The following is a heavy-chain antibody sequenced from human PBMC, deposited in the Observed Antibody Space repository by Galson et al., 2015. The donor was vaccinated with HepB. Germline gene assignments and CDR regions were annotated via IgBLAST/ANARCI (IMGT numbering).Heavy chain of an antibody. D-gene: IGHD2-15*01. Sequence: SLRLSCAASGFTFSSYSMNWVRQAPGKGLGWVSSISSSSIYIYYADSVKGRFTISRDNAKNSLYLQMNSLRPEDTAVYYCARGGSGATKDDTFDIWGQGTLVTVAS. CDR3: ARGGSGATKDDTFDI. CDR2: ISSSSIYI. CDR1: GFTFSSYS. V-gene: IGHV3-21*01. J-gene: IGHJ3*02.